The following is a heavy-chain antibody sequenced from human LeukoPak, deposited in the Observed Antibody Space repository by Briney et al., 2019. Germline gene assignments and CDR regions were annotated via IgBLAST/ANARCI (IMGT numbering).Heavy chain of an antibody. CDR2: IYSGGST. CDR1: EFSVGSNY. D-gene: IGHD2-15*01. Sequence: PGGSLRLSCAASEFSVGSNYMTWVRQAPGKGLEWVSLIYSGGSTYYADSVKGRFTISRDNSKNTLYLQMNSLRAEDTAVYYCAKDRGSIVVVVAATPPYFDYWGQGTLVTVSS. J-gene: IGHJ4*02. V-gene: IGHV3-66*01. CDR3: AKDRGSIVVVVAATPPYFDY.